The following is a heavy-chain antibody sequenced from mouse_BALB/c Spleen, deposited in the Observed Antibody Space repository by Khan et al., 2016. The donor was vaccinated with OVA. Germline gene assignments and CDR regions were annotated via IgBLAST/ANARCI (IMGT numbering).Heavy chain of an antibody. CDR2: LSGDSTTI. CDR1: GFTFSSYG. D-gene: IGHD1-1*01. Sequence: EVQLVESGGGLVQPGGSRKLSCAASGFTFSSYGMHWVRQAPEKGLKWVAYLSGDSTTIYYADTVKGRFTISRDNPKNTLFLQMTSLMSEDTAMYYCATSYYYGYYFDYWGPGTTLTVSS. V-gene: IGHV5-17*02. J-gene: IGHJ2*01. CDR3: ATSYYYGYYFDY.